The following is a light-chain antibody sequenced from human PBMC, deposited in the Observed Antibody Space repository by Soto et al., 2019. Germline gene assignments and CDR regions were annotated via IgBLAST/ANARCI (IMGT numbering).Light chain of an antibody. J-gene: IGKJ3*01. Sequence: DIQMTQSPSSLSASVGDRVTVTCRASQGINNYLAWYQHKPGEVPNLLIYAASTLHSGVPSRFSGSGSGTDFTLTISSLQPEYVATYYCQKYDSDPFTFGPGTKVDIK. CDR3: QKYDSDPFT. CDR1: QGINNY. CDR2: AAS. V-gene: IGKV1-27*01.